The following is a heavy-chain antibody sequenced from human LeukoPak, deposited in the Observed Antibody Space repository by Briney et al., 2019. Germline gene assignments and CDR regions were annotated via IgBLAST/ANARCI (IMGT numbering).Heavy chain of an antibody. J-gene: IGHJ4*02. CDR2: INQDASSI. V-gene: IGHV3-7*04. Sequence: PGGSLRLSCAASGFTFSSYWMSWVRQAPDKGLEWVANINQDASSINYAGSVRGRFTISRDNAKKSLYLQMNSLRAEDTAVYYCARTGYIDEGFDYWGQGTQVTVSS. CDR1: GFTFSSYW. D-gene: IGHD1-1*01. CDR3: ARTGYIDEGFDY.